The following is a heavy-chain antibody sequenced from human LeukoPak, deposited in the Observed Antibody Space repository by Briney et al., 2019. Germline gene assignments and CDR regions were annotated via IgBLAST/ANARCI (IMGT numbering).Heavy chain of an antibody. J-gene: IGHJ4*02. V-gene: IGHV4-30-4*01. CDR3: ARENNWNYLRHFDY. D-gene: IGHD1-7*01. CDR1: GGSISSGDYY. Sequence: PSQTLSLTCTVSGGSISSGDYYWSWIRQPPGKGLEWIGYIYYSGSTYHNPSLKSRVTISVDTSKNQFSLKLSSVTAADTAVYYCARENNWNYLRHFDYWGQGTLVTVSS. CDR2: IYYSGST.